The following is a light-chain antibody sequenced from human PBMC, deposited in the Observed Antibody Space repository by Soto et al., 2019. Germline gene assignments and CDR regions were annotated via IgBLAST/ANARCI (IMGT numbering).Light chain of an antibody. J-gene: IGKJ2*01. Sequence: EIVLTQSPGTLSLSPGERATLSCRASLSVSSSYLAWYQQKPGQAPRLLIYGASGRATGIPDRFSGSGSGTDFTLTISRLEPEDFAVYYCQQYPGYTFGQGTKLEIK. CDR3: QQYPGYT. CDR1: LSVSSSY. CDR2: GAS. V-gene: IGKV3-20*01.